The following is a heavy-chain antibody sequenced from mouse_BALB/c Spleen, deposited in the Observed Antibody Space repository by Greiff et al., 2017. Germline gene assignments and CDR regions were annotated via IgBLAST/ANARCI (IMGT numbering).Heavy chain of an antibody. CDR1: GYSITSDYA. Sequence: EVQLQESGPGLVKPSQSLSLTCTVTGYSITSDYAWNWIRQFPGNQLEWMGYISYSGSTSYNPSLKSRIPITRDTSKNPFFLQLNSVTTEDTATYYCARLYYDYEAWFAYWGQGTLVTVSA. CDR3: ARLYYDYEAWFAY. V-gene: IGHV3-2*02. CDR2: ISYSGST. J-gene: IGHJ3*01. D-gene: IGHD2-4*01.